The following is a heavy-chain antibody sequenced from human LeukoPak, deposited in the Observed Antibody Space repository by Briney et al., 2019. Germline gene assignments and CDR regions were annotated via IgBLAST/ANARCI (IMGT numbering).Heavy chain of an antibody. CDR2: INPNSGGT. V-gene: IGHV1-2*02. CDR3: AREAKDYGDYVGLDP. D-gene: IGHD4-17*01. Sequence: GASVKVSCKASGYTFTDYYMHWVRQAPGQGLEWMGWINPNSGGTNYAQKFQGRVTMTRDTSISTAYMELSRLRSDDTAVYYCAREAKDYGDYVGLDPWGQGTLVTVSS. J-gene: IGHJ5*02. CDR1: GYTFTDYY.